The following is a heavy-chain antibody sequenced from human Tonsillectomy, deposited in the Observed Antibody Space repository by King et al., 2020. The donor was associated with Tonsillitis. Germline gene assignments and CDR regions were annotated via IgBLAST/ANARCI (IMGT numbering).Heavy chain of an antibody. CDR1: GYSFTSNW. Sequence: QLVQSGAEVKKPGESLRISCKGSGYSFTSNWISWIRQMPGKGLEWMGRIDPSASFTNYSPSFEGHVTISADKSISTAYLQWSSLKASDTAMYYCARLDGFGEGGWVGWFDPWGQGTLVTVSS. CDR3: ARLDGFGEGGWVGWFDP. J-gene: IGHJ5*02. D-gene: IGHD3-10*01. V-gene: IGHV5-10-1*03. CDR2: IDPSASFT.